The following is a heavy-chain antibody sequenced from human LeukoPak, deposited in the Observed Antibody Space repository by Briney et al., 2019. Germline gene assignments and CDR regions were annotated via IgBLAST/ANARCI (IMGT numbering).Heavy chain of an antibody. CDR3: ARDNSVGDIAWWFDP. CDR1: GFTFTNYN. CDR2: INPSGGST. Sequence: ASVKVSCKASGFTFTNYNMHWVRQAPGQGLEWMGIINPSGGSTNYAQNFQARVTMTRDMSTTTDYMELSSLRSEDTAVYYCARDNSVGDIAWWFDPWGQGTLVTVSS. J-gene: IGHJ5*02. D-gene: IGHD3-16*02. V-gene: IGHV1-46*01.